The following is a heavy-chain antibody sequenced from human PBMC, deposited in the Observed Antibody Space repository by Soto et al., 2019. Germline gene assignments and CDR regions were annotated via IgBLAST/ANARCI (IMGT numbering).Heavy chain of an antibody. CDR1: GGSISSGGFY. CDR3: ARDLLVSSSFHYYYYGMDV. V-gene: IGHV4-31*03. J-gene: IGHJ6*02. Sequence: QVQLQESGPGLVKPSQTLSLTCSVSGGSISSGGFYWSWIRQHPGKGLEWIGYIYYSGSTYYNPSLTSRVTISVNTSKNQFSLKLSSVTAADTAVYYCARDLLVSSSFHYYYYGMDVWGQGTTVTVSS. CDR2: IYYSGST. D-gene: IGHD6-13*01.